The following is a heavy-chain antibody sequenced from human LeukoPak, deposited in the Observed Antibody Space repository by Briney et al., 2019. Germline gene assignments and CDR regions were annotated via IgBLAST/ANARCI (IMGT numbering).Heavy chain of an antibody. V-gene: IGHV3-21*01. CDR1: GFSFSDYY. D-gene: IGHD5-24*01. CDR3: ARGEHKATITGLDS. Sequence: GGSLRLSCTASGFSFSDYYMHWVRQAPGKGLEWVSAISSSSSYIYYADSVKGRFTISRYNAKNSVSLQMHGLRAGAPAVYFWARGEHKATITGLDSWGQGTLVTVSS. J-gene: IGHJ4*02. CDR2: ISSSSSYI.